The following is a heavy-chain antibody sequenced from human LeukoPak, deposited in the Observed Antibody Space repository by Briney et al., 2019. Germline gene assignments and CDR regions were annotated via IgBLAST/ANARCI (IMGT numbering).Heavy chain of an antibody. Sequence: SQTLSLTCTVSGGSISSSSSYWGWIRQPPGKGLEWIGNIYYSGNTHYNPSLRSRVTISVDTSKNQFSLKLSSVTAADTAVYYCARHLYGSGSYQDSWGQRTLVTVSS. J-gene: IGHJ4*02. V-gene: IGHV4-39*01. D-gene: IGHD3-10*01. CDR3: ARHLYGSGSYQDS. CDR2: IYYSGNT. CDR1: GGSISSSSSY.